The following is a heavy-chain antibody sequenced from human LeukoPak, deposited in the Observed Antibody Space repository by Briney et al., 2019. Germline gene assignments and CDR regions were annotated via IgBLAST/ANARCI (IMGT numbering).Heavy chain of an antibody. CDR1: GYSFASYG. V-gene: IGHV1-18*01. D-gene: IGHD5-18*01. J-gene: IGHJ4*02. Sequence: ASVKVSCKASGYSFASYGISWVRQAPGQGLEWMGWINGNNGNTNYAQNLQGRVTMTTDTSTSTAYVELRSLRSDDTAVYYCARGGYSYGTGWGQGTLVTVSS. CDR2: INGNNGNT. CDR3: ARGGYSYGTG.